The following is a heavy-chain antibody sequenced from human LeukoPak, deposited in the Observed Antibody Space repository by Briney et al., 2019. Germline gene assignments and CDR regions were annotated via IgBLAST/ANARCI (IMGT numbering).Heavy chain of an antibody. CDR2: IYYSGST. V-gene: IGHV4-39*01. J-gene: IGHJ3*02. CDR3: ARQGDSQTETMIVVVMGSYAFDI. Sequence: SETLSLTCTVSGDSISSSSYYWGWIRQPPGKGLEWIGSIYYSGSTYYNPSLKSRVTISVDTSKNQFSLKLSSVTAADTAVYYCARQGDSQTETMIVVVMGSYAFDIWGQGTMVTVSS. D-gene: IGHD3-22*01. CDR1: GDSISSSSYY.